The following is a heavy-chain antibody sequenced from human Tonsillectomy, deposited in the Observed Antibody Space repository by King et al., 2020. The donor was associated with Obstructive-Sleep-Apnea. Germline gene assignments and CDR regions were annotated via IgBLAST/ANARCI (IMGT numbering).Heavy chain of an antibody. D-gene: IGHD7-27*01. V-gene: IGHV1-69*09. Sequence: QLVQSGAEVKKPGSSVKVSCKASGGTFSSSAISWVRQASGQGLEWMGGIIPILGIANYAQNFQGRVTITADKSTGTAYMELSSLRSEDTAVYYCARGHWGWDAPQDFYYGMDVWGQGTTVTVSS. CDR1: GGTFSSSA. CDR2: IIPILGIA. J-gene: IGHJ6*02. CDR3: ARGHWGWDAPQDFYYGMDV.